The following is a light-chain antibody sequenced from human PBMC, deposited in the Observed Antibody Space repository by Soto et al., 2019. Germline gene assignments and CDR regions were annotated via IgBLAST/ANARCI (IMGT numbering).Light chain of an antibody. J-gene: IGKJ1*01. CDR2: KAS. V-gene: IGKV1-5*03. CDR1: ESISSW. CDR3: RQYNKYWT. Sequence: DIQMTQSPSTLSASVGDRVTITCRASESISSWLAWYQQKPGKAPKLLIYKASSLEGGVSSRFSGSGSGTEFTLTIHSLQPDDFATYFCRQYNKYWTFGQGTTLELK.